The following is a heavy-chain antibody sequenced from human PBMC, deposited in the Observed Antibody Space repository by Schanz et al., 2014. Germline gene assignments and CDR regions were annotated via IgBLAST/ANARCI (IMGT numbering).Heavy chain of an antibody. Sequence: EVQLLESGGGLVQPGGSLRLSCAASGFTFSSNAMCWVRQAPGKGLEWVSTITSNGGGTYYTDSLKGRFTISRDNAKNSLYLQMNSLRAEDTAMYYCARVLRGVLPATLGDAFDIWGQGTMVTISS. V-gene: IGHV3-23*01. D-gene: IGHD2-15*01. CDR1: GFTFSSNA. CDR2: ITSNGGGT. J-gene: IGHJ3*02. CDR3: ARVLRGVLPATLGDAFDI.